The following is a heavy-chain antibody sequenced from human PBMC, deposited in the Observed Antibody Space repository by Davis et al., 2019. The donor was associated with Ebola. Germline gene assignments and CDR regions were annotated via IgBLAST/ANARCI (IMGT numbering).Heavy chain of an antibody. CDR2: IYYSGST. V-gene: IGHV4-39*07. Sequence: SETLSLTCTVSGGSISSSSYYWGWIRQPPGKGLEWIGSIYYSGSTNYNPSLKSRVTISVDTSKNQFSLKLSSVTAADTAVYYCARCRVVVAAIYYYYYGMDVWGQGTTVTVSS. D-gene: IGHD2-15*01. J-gene: IGHJ6*02. CDR1: GGSISSSSYY. CDR3: ARCRVVVAAIYYYYYGMDV.